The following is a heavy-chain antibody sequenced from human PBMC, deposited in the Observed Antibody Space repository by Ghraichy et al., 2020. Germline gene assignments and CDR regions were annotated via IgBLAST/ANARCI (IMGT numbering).Heavy chain of an antibody. Sequence: SETLSLTCAVYGGSFSVYYWSWIRQPPGKGLEWIGEINHSGSTNYNPSLKSRVTISVDTSKNQFSLKLSSVTAADTAVYYCARGPMGYYYYYMDVWVKGTTVTVSS. CDR1: GGSFSVYY. D-gene: IGHD5-24*01. J-gene: IGHJ6*03. CDR3: ARGPMGYYYYYMDV. V-gene: IGHV4-34*01. CDR2: INHSGST.